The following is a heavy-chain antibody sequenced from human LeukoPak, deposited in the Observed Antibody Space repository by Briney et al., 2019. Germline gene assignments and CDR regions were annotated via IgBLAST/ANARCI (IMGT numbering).Heavy chain of an antibody. J-gene: IGHJ6*03. V-gene: IGHV3-33*01. D-gene: IGHD2-2*02. Sequence: GRSLRLSCAASGFTFSSYGMHWVRQAPGKGLEWVAVIWYDGSNKYYADSVKGRFTISRDNSKNTLYLQMNSLRAEDTAVYYCTTDRTVVVPAAIGYYYYYMDVWGKGTTVTVSS. CDR2: IWYDGSNK. CDR3: TTDRTVVVPAAIGYYYYYMDV. CDR1: GFTFSSYG.